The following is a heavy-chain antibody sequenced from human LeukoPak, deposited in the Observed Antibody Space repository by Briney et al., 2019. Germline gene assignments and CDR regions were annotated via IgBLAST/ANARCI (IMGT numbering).Heavy chain of an antibody. CDR1: GFTFSDYY. J-gene: IGHJ4*02. V-gene: IGHV3-11*04. D-gene: IGHD3-22*01. CDR2: ISSSGSTI. Sequence: PGGSLRLSCAASGFTFSDYYMSWIRQAPGKGLEWVSYISSSGSTIYYADSVKGRFTISRDNSKNTLYLQMNSLRAEDTAVYYCAKDARPNYDSSGYYYGEYYFDYWGQGTLVTVSS. CDR3: AKDARPNYDSSGYYYGEYYFDY.